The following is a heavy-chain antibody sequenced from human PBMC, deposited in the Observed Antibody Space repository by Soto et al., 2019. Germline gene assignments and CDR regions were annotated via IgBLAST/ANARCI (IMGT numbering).Heavy chain of an antibody. CDR2: YSGFT. Sequence: TSETLSLTCAVSGGSISSGGYSWSWIRQPPGKGLEWIGGYSGFTNYNPSLESRASISVDRSKNQFSLNIRSVTTADTAIYYCARDFGEYSFFFDYWGQGQLVTVSS. J-gene: IGHJ4*02. V-gene: IGHV4-61*08. CDR3: ARDFGEYSFFFDY. D-gene: IGHD2-21*01. CDR1: GGSISSGGYS.